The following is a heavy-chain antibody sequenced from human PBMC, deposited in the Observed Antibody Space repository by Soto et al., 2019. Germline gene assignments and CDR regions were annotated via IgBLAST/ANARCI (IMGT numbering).Heavy chain of an antibody. CDR1: GCSMATSSYF. CDR3: SRRAPEGFDP. V-gene: IGHV4-39*02. CDR2: IDYRGTI. Sequence: SETLALTCAVSGCSMATSSYFWAWIRRPPGKGLEWIGSIDYRGTIYNNPSLKSRVTISVDTSKNHFSLKLDSVTAADTALYYCSRRAPEGFDPWGQGTLVTVPS. J-gene: IGHJ5*02.